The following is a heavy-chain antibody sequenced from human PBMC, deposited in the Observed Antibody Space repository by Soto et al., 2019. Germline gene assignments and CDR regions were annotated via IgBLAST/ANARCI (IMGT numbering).Heavy chain of an antibody. CDR1: GGSFSGYY. CDR2: INHSGST. CDR3: ARVQLRGSGSFVYDDY. D-gene: IGHD3-10*01. Sequence: SETLSLTCAVYGGSFSGYYWSWIRQPPGKGLEWIGEINHSGSTNYNPSLKSRVTISVDTSKDQFSLKLSSVTAADTAVYYCARVQLRGSGSFVYDDYWGKRTLVTVSS. J-gene: IGHJ4*02. V-gene: IGHV4-34*01.